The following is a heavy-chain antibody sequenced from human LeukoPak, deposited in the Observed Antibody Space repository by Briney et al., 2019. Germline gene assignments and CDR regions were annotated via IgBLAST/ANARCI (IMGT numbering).Heavy chain of an antibody. J-gene: IGHJ4*02. V-gene: IGHV3-23*01. CDR2: ISNSGSST. CDR1: GFTFSTYA. CDR3: ARDMSYYYDSSGSDY. Sequence: GGSLRLSCAASGFTFSTYAMSWVRQAPGKGLEWVSVISNSGSSTHYADSVKGRFSISRDNSKNTLYLQMNSLRAEDTAVYYCARDMSYYYDSSGSDYWGQGTLVTVSS. D-gene: IGHD3-22*01.